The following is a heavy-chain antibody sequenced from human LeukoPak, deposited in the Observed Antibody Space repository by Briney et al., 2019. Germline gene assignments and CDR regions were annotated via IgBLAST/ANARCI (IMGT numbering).Heavy chain of an antibody. V-gene: IGHV3-74*01. CDR1: GFTFSNYW. CDR2: INSDGSST. CDR3: ARGGQWLVSLYYFDY. J-gene: IGHJ4*02. Sequence: GGSLRLSCAASGFTFSNYWMHWVRQAPGKGLVWVSRINSDGSSTNYADSVKGRFTISRDNAKNTLYLQMNSLRAEDTAVYYCARGGQWLVSLYYFDYWGQGTLVTVSS. D-gene: IGHD6-19*01.